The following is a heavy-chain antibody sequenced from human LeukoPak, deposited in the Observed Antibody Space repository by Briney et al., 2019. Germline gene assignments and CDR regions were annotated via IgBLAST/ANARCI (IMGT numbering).Heavy chain of an antibody. CDR1: GYTFSNYA. Sequence: EASVKVSCTPSGYTFSNYAMNWVRQAPGQGLEWMGWINTNTGHPTSAQGFTGRFVFSLDTSVSTAYLQINSLKTEDTAVYYCARPAAFCSRTSCSPEWLDPWGQGTLVTVSS. CDR2: INTNTGHP. J-gene: IGHJ5*02. CDR3: ARPAAFCSRTSCSPEWLDP. D-gene: IGHD2-2*01. V-gene: IGHV7-4-1*02.